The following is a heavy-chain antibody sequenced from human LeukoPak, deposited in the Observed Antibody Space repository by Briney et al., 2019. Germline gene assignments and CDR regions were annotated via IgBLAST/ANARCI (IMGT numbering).Heavy chain of an antibody. V-gene: IGHV4-34*01. CDR1: GGSFSGYY. CDR2: INHSGST. J-gene: IGHJ6*02. Sequence: SETLSLTCAVYGGSFSGYYWSWIRQPPGKGLEWIGEINHSGSTNYNPSLKSRVTISVDTSKNQFSLKLSSVTAADTAVYYCARGRRSYYGMDVWGQGTTDTVSS. D-gene: IGHD6-19*01. CDR3: ARGRRSYYGMDV.